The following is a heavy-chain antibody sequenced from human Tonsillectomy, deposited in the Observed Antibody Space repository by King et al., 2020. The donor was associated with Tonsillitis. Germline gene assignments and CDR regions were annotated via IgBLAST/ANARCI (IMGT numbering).Heavy chain of an antibody. CDR2: ISYDGSNK. D-gene: IGHD2-15*01. V-gene: IGHV3-30*04. J-gene: IGHJ3*02. Sequence: VQLVESGGGVVQPGRSLRLSCAASGFTFSSYAMHWVRQAPGKGLEWVAVISYDGSNKYYADSVKGRFTISRDNSKNTLYLQMNSLRAEDTAEYYCASEYCSGGSCYSDAFDIWGQGTMVTVSS. CDR3: ASEYCSGGSCYSDAFDI. CDR1: GFTFSSYA.